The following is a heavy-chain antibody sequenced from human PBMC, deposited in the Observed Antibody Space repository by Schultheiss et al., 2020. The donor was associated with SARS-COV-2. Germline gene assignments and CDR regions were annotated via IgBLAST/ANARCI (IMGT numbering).Heavy chain of an antibody. CDR2: ISGSGGST. Sequence: GGSLRLSCAASGFTVSSNYMSWVRQAPGKGLEWVSAISGSGGSTYYADSVKGRFTISRDNSKNTLYLQMNSLRAEDTAVYYCARWGGSMIYAFDVWGQGTMVTVSS. V-gene: IGHV3-53*05. D-gene: IGHD3-22*01. CDR1: GFTVSSNY. J-gene: IGHJ3*01. CDR3: ARWGGSMIYAFDV.